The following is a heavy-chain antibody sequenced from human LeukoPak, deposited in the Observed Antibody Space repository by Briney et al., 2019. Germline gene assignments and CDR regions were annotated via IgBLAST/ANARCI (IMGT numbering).Heavy chain of an antibody. D-gene: IGHD2-2*01. CDR1: SGSISSFY. CDR2: IYTSGST. V-gene: IGHV4-4*07. CDR3: AREVVPAAIFDY. Sequence: SETLSLTCTVSSGSISSFYRSWIRQPAGKGLEWIWRIYTSGSTNYNPSIKSRVTMSVDTSKNQFSLKLSSVTAADTAVYYCAREVVPAAIFDYWGQGTLVTVSS. J-gene: IGHJ4*02.